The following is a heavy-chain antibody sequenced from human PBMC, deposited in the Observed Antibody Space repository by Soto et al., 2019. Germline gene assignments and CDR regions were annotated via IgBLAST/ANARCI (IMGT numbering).Heavy chain of an antibody. CDR2: IYRGGTI. CDR1: GFSVSDNY. J-gene: IGHJ2*01. Sequence: EVRLVESGGGLIQPGGSLTVSCAASGFSVSDNYMSWVRQPPGKGLECVSVIYRGGTIFYADSVKGRFIISRDSPKNTMYLQMNTLRGEDTATYYCARVSCSGGGCYPDWYFDLWGRGTLVTVSS. V-gene: IGHV3-53*01. CDR3: ARVSCSGGGCYPDWYFDL. D-gene: IGHD2-15*01.